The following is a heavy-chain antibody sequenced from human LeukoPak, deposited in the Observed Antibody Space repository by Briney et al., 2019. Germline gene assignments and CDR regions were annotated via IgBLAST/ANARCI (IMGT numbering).Heavy chain of an antibody. V-gene: IGHV3-7*01. CDR3: ARDVGGSLDY. D-gene: IGHD1-26*01. CDR1: GFTFRSYW. Sequence: GGSLRLSCAASGFTFRSYWMAWVRQAPGKGLEWVANIKEDESAKHQADSVKGRFTTSRDNAQNSVYLQMSSLRGEDTAVYYCARDVGGSLDYWGQGTLVTVSS. J-gene: IGHJ4*02. CDR2: IKEDESAK.